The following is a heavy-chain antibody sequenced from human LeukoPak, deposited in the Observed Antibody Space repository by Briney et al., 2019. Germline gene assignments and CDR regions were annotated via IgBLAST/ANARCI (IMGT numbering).Heavy chain of an antibody. V-gene: IGHV3-33*01. Sequence: GSLRLSCAASGFTLSNFDMRWVRQAPGKGLEWVAVIWNDGNNKYYADSVKGRFTISRDNSKNTVYLQMNSLRAEDTAVYYCARDQGLRRGGYYFDYWGQGTLVTVSS. CDR3: ARDQGLRRGGYYFDY. CDR1: GFTLSNFD. D-gene: IGHD4-17*01. J-gene: IGHJ4*02. CDR2: IWNDGNNK.